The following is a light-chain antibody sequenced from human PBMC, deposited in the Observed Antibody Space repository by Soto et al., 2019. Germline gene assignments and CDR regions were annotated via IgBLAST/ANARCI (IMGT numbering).Light chain of an antibody. CDR1: QSVSSY. CDR2: DAS. Sequence: EIALTQSPDTLSLPPGARATLSCRASQSVSSYLAWYQQKPGQAPRLLIYDASNRATGIPARFSGSGSGTDFTLTISSLEPEDFAVYYCQQRSNGAITFGQGTRLEIK. V-gene: IGKV3-11*01. CDR3: QQRSNGAIT. J-gene: IGKJ5*01.